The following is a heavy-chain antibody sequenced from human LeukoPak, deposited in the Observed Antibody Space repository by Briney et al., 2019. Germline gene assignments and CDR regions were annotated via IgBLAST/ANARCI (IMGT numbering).Heavy chain of an antibody. V-gene: IGHV3-11*04. CDR1: GFTFSDYY. D-gene: IGHD2-21*02. Sequence: GGSLRLSCAAAGFTFSDYYMSWIRQAPGKGLEWVSYISSSGSTIYYADSVKGRFTISRDNAKNSLYLQMNSLRAEDTAVYYCARDTYCGGDCPCDYWGRGTLVTVSS. CDR3: ARDTYCGGDCPCDY. J-gene: IGHJ4*02. CDR2: ISSSGSTI.